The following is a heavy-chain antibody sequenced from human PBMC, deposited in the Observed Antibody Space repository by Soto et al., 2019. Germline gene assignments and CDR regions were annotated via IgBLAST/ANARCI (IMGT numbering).Heavy chain of an antibody. CDR1: GFTFSIYW. V-gene: IGHV3-7*04. CDR2: IKQDGSQE. J-gene: IGHJ3*02. Sequence: EVQLVESGGGLVQPGGSLRLSCAASGFTFSIYWMNWVRQAPGKGLERVANIKQDGSQENYVDTVKARLTTSRDNAKYSLYLPMNSLRAEDTAVYYCARGSQSAFAIWGQRTMVTVSS. CDR3: ARGSQSAFAI.